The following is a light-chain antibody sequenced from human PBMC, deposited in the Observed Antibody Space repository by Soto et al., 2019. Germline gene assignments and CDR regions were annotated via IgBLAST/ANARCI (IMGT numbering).Light chain of an antibody. Sequence: EIVLTQSPGTLSLSPGERATLSCRASQSVSTRYLAWYQQKPGQAPRLLIYGASSRATGIPDRFSGSGSGTDFTLTISRLEPDDFAVYYCQQYGNSPKYTFGQGTKLEI. CDR3: QQYGNSPKYT. J-gene: IGKJ2*01. CDR2: GAS. V-gene: IGKV3-20*01. CDR1: QSVSTRY.